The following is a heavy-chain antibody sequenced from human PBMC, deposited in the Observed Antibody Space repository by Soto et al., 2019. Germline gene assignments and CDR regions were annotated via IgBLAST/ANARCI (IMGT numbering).Heavy chain of an antibody. CDR2: IYYSGST. J-gene: IGHJ4*02. D-gene: IGHD3-10*01. V-gene: IGHV4-30-4*01. CDR3: AREGLLLFGELSAYYYFDY. Sequence: SETLSLTCTVSGGSISSGDYYWSWIRQPPGKGLEWIGYIYYSGSTYYNPSLKSRVTISVDTSKNQFSLKLSSVTAADTAVYYCAREGLLLFGELSAYYYFDYSGQGTLVTVSS. CDR1: GGSISSGDYY.